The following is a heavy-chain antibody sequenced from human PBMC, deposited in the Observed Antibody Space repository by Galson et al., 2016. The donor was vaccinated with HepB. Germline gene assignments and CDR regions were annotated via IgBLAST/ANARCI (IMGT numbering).Heavy chain of an antibody. J-gene: IGHJ4*02. D-gene: IGHD4-23*01. CDR3: ARYGGNWGALDY. CDR2: IWHDGSKE. CDR1: GFTFSNYG. V-gene: IGHV3-33*01. Sequence: SLRLSCAASGFTFSNYGIHWVRQAPGKGLEWVAVIWHDGSKEKYADSVRGRFTISRDNSKNTLYLEMNSLRAEDTAAYYCARYGGNWGALDYWGQGTLVTVSS.